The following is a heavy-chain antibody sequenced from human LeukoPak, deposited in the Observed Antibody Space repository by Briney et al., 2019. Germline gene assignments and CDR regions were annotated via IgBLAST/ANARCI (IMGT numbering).Heavy chain of an antibody. D-gene: IGHD4-11*01. J-gene: IGHJ4*02. CDR3: ARDPEGALGVYSNYPTTYYFDY. Sequence: SQTLSLTCAISGDSVSSNSAAWNWIRQSPSRGLEWLGRTYYRSKWYNDYAVSVKSRITINPDTSKNQFSLQLNSVTPEDTAVYYCARDPEGALGVYSNYPTTYYFDYWGQGTLVTVSS. CDR1: GDSVSSNSAA. V-gene: IGHV6-1*01. CDR2: TYYRSKWYN.